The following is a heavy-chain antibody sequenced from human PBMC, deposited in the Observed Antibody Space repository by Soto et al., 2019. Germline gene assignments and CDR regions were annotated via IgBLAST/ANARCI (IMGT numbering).Heavy chain of an antibody. CDR1: GFTFSSYA. D-gene: IGHD6-13*01. CDR2: ISSGGNT. V-gene: IGHV3-23*01. Sequence: EVQLLESGGGLIQPGGCLRLSCAASGFTFSSYAMTWVRQAPGKGLEWVSVISSGGNTYYADSVKGRFTISRDNSKNMAYLQMDSLRADDTAVYYCARDWYEDYWGQGTLVTVSS. J-gene: IGHJ4*02. CDR3: ARDWYEDY.